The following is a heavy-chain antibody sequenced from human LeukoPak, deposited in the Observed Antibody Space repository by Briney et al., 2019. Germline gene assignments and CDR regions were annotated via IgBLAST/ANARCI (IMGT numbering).Heavy chain of an antibody. Sequence: GGSLRLSCAASGFTFSSYSMNWVRQAPGKGLEWVSYISSSSYYIYYEDSVKGRFTISRDNAKNSLYLQMNSLRAEDTAVYYCARQARLRAPWFDPWGQGTLVTVSS. D-gene: IGHD5-12*01. CDR1: GFTFSSYS. CDR2: ISSSSYYI. V-gene: IGHV3-21*01. CDR3: ARQARLRAPWFDP. J-gene: IGHJ5*02.